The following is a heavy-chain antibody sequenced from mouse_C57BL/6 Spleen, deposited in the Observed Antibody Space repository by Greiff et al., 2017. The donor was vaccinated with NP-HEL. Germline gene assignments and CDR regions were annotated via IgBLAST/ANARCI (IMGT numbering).Heavy chain of an antibody. CDR3: ASDDY. J-gene: IGHJ2*01. CDR1: GYTFTSYW. Sequence: QVQLQQPGAELVKPGASVKLSCKASGYTFTSYWMQWVNQRPGQGLEWIGEIDPSDSYTNYNQKFKGKATLTVDTSSITAYMQLSSLTSEDSAVYYCASDDYWGKGTTLTVSS. CDR2: IDPSDSYT. V-gene: IGHV1-50*01.